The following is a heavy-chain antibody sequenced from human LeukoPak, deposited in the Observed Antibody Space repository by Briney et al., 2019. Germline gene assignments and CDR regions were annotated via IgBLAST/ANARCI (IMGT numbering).Heavy chain of an antibody. Sequence: GGSLRLSCAASGFTFSSYAMSWVRQAPGKGLEWVSAISGSGGSTYYADSVKGRFTISRDNSKNTLYLQMNSLRAEDTAVYYCAKAEPNIVVVPAAPYWGKYLGMDVWGQGTTVTVSS. CDR3: AKAEPNIVVVPAAPYWGKYLGMDV. J-gene: IGHJ6*02. V-gene: IGHV3-23*01. D-gene: IGHD2-2*01. CDR2: ISGSGGST. CDR1: GFTFSSYA.